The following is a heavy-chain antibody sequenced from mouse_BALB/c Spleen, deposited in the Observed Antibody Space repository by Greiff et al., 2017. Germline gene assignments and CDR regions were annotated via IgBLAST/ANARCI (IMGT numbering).Heavy chain of an antibody. D-gene: IGHD2-2*01. CDR3: ARHMAYGYDGDWYFDV. CDR2: ISSGGSYT. CDR1: GFTFSSYG. J-gene: IGHJ1*01. Sequence: EVQRVESGGDLVKPGGSLKLSCAASGFTFSSYGMSWVRQTPDKRLEWVATISSGGSYTYYPDSVKGRFTISRDNAKNTLYLQMSSLKSEDTAMYYCARHMAYGYDGDWYFDVWGAGTTVTVSS. V-gene: IGHV5-6*01.